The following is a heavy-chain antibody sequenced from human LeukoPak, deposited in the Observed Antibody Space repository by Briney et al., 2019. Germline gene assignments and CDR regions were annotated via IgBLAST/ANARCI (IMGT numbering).Heavy chain of an antibody. V-gene: IGHV1-69*04. J-gene: IGHJ4*02. Sequence: SVKVTCKASGGTFSSYAISWVRQAPGQGLEWMGRIIPIFGIANYAQKFQGRVTITADKSTSTAYMELSSLRSEDTAVYYCARSQAVAGTHPYYFDYWGQGTLVTVSS. CDR2: IIPIFGIA. D-gene: IGHD6-19*01. CDR3: ARSQAVAGTHPYYFDY. CDR1: GGTFSSYA.